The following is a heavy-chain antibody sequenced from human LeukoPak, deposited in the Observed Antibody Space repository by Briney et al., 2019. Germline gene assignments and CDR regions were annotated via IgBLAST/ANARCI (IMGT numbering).Heavy chain of an antibody. Sequence: GGLRLSCAASGFTFSSYAMSWVRQAPGKGLEWVSAISGSGGSTYYADSVKGRFTISRDNSKNTLFLQMNSLRAEDTAIYYCAKALISGYYYWYFDYWGQGTLVTVSS. CDR3: AKALISGYYYWYFDY. J-gene: IGHJ4*02. D-gene: IGHD3-22*01. V-gene: IGHV3-23*01. CDR2: ISGSGGST. CDR1: GFTFSSYA.